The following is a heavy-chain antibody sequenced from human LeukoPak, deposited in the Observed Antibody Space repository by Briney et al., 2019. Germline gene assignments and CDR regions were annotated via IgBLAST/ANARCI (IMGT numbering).Heavy chain of an antibody. J-gene: IGHJ6*02. CDR3: ARERGPFVVVVAATRYYYGMDV. V-gene: IGHV4-34*01. Sequence: SETLSLTCAVYGGSFSGYYWSWIRQPPGKGLEWVGGINHSGSTNYNPSLKSRVTISVDTSKNQFSLKLSSVTAADTAVYYCARERGPFVVVVAATRYYYGMDVWGQGTTVTVSS. D-gene: IGHD2-15*01. CDR2: INHSGST. CDR1: GGSFSGYY.